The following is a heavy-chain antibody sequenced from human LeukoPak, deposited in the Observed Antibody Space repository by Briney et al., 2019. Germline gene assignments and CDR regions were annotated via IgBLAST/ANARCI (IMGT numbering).Heavy chain of an antibody. D-gene: IGHD2-2*03. CDR3: ARDVDTVLVD. CDR1: GGSISSYY. J-gene: IGHJ4*02. CDR2: IYYSGST. V-gene: IGHV4-59*13. Sequence: SETLSLTCTVSGGSISSYYWSWIRRPPGKGLEWIGYIYYSGSTNYNPSLKSRVTISVDTSKNQFSLRLSSVTAADTAVYYGARDVDTVLVDWGQGTLVTVSS.